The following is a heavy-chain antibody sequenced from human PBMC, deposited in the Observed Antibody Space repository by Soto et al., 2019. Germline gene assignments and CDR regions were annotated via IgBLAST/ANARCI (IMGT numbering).Heavy chain of an antibody. J-gene: IGHJ6*02. Sequence: QVQLVQSGPEVKKPGSSVKVSCQASGGSFSDYAISWVRQAPGQGLEWMGGIIPMLGIADNAQKFQGRVIITADEYTSTVYMELSSLRSEDTAVYYCARDGDYYDSSGFQRDYHYYGMDVWGQGTTVTVAS. D-gene: IGHD3-22*01. CDR2: IIPMLGIA. CDR1: GGSFSDYA. V-gene: IGHV1-69*01. CDR3: ARDGDYYDSSGFQRDYHYYGMDV.